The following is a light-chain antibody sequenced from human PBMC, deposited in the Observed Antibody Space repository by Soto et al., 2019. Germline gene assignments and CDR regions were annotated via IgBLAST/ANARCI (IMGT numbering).Light chain of an antibody. V-gene: IGKV3-11*01. CDR3: QQRSNWPPVYT. J-gene: IGKJ2*01. CDR2: DAS. CDR1: QSVSSY. Sequence: EIVLTQSPATLSLSPGERATLSCRASQSVSSYLAWYQQKPGQAPRLLIYDASNRATGIPARFSGSGYGTDFTLTISSIDPEDFAVYYCQQRSNWPPVYTFGQGTKLEIK.